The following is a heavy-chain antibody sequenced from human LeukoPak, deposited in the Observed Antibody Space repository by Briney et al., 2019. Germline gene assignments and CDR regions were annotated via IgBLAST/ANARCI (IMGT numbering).Heavy chain of an antibody. CDR1: GGSISSNSYY. CDR2: IYYSGST. J-gene: IGHJ4*02. CDR3: ARGARYSSTWYEGEYFDS. Sequence: SETLSLTCTVSGGSISSNSYYWGWIRQPPGKGLEWIGSIYYSGSTYYNPSLNSRVTISVDTSKNQFSLKLNSVTAADTAVYYCARGARYSSTWYEGEYFDSWGQGTLVTVSS. V-gene: IGHV4-39*07. D-gene: IGHD6-13*01.